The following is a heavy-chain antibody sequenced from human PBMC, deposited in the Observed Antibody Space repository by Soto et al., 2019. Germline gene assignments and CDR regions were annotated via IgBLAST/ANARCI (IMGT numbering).Heavy chain of an antibody. Sequence: QVQLQESGPGLVKPSGTLSLTCSVSGDSISNNKWWRCVRQPPGKGLEWVGEIHHGESIPYNAPLMRRATFSVDKSTNQFSLQLTSVAAAATALFFCAAQDNMTLVSEYLDAWGPGTLVTVSS. D-gene: IGHD1-1*01. CDR3: AAQDNMTLVSEYLDA. J-gene: IGHJ5*02. V-gene: IGHV4-4*02. CDR1: GDSISNNKW. CDR2: IHHGESI.